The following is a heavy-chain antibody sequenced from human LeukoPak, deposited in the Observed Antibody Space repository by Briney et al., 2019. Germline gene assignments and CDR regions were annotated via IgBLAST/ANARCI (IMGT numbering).Heavy chain of an antibody. CDR1: GFTFSDYY. CDR3: ARDQEDIVASPHDY. CDR2: ISSSGSTI. D-gene: IGHD5-12*01. V-gene: IGHV3-11*01. J-gene: IGHJ4*02. Sequence: GRSLRLSCAASGFTFSDYYMSWIRKAPGKGLEWVSYISSSGSTIYYADSVKGRFTISRDNAKNSLYLQMNSLRAEDTAVYYCARDQEDIVASPHDYWGQGTLVTVSS.